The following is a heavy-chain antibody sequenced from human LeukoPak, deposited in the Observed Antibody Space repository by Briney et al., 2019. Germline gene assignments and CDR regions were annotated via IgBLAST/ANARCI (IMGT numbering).Heavy chain of an antibody. CDR1: GDSMNNGGHY. CDR2: IYSSGNT. D-gene: IGHD1-1*01. V-gene: IGHV4-31*03. J-gene: IGHJ4*02. Sequence: PSETVSLTCTVSGDSMNNGGHYWTWIRQHPAKGLEWIGYIYSSGNTFYNPSLRSRITISVDTSKSQFSLKLTSVTAADTAGYYCARGPPFAQLERSGAADWGQGCLASVSS. CDR3: ARGPPFAQLERSGAAD.